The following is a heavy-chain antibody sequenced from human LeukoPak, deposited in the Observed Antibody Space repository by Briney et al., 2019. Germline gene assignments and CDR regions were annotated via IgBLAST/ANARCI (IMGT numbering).Heavy chain of an antibody. D-gene: IGHD4-23*01. V-gene: IGHV3-66*01. J-gene: IGHJ4*02. Sequence: GGSLRLSCAASGFTVSSNYMSWVRQAPGEGLEWVSVIYSGGSTYYADSVKGRFTISRDNSKNTLYLQMNSLRVEDTAVYYCARDYGGNIRGFFDYWGQGTLVTVSS. CDR2: IYSGGST. CDR1: GFTVSSNY. CDR3: ARDYGGNIRGFFDY.